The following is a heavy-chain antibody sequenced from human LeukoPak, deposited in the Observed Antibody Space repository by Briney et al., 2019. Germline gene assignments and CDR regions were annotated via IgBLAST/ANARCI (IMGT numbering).Heavy chain of an antibody. CDR3: ARVTIPWAYYYYYAMDV. J-gene: IGHJ6*02. CDR1: GFTFSSYA. V-gene: IGHV3-30-3*01. CDR2: ISYDGSNK. Sequence: GRSLRLSCAASGFTFSSYAMHWVRQAPGKGLEWVAVISYDGSNKYYADSVKGRFTISRDNSKNTLYLQMNSLRAEDTAVYYCARVTIPWAYYYYYAMDVWGQGTTVTVSS. D-gene: IGHD3-16*01.